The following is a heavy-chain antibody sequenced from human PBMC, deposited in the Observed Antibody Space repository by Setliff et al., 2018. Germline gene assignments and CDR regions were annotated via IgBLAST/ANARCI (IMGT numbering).Heavy chain of an antibody. CDR1: GFRISFREYW. CDR2: VNSDGSRT. D-gene: IGHD3-16*02. Sequence: GSLRLSCPASGFRISFREYWMFWVRQAPGKGLVWVSRVNSDGSRTDYADSVKGRFLITRGNAKNTLFLQMNSLRAEATAVYDCARQPSKYDHFWGTYRLDAFDIWGQGTMVTV. J-gene: IGHJ3*02. CDR3: ARQPSKYDHFWGTYRLDAFDI. V-gene: IGHV3-74*01.